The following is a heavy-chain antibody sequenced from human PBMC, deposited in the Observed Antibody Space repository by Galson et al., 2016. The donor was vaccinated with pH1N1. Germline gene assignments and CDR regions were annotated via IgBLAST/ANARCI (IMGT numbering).Heavy chain of an antibody. V-gene: IGHV1-8*03. D-gene: IGHD1-26*01. CDR1: GYPFSSHD. J-gene: IGHJ5*02. Sequence: SVKVSCKVSGYPFSSHDINWVRQAPGQGLEWMGWMRPSSGQTGSAQKFQGRVTITGNTSISTAYMELSSLRFDDTAVYYCARGRPLWGYSGWSWGQGTLVTVSS. CDR2: MRPSSGQT. CDR3: ARGRPLWGYSGWS.